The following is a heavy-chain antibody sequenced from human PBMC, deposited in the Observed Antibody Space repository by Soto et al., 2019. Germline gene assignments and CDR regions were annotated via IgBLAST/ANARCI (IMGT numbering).Heavy chain of an antibody. Sequence: PXGSLRLSCSASGFTFSSYAMSWVRQAPGKGLEWVSAISGSGGSTYYADSVKGRFTISRDNSKNTLYLQMNSLRAEDTAVYYCRHYDFWSGYYYNWFDPWGQGTLVTVSS. CDR1: GFTFSSYA. D-gene: IGHD3-3*01. J-gene: IGHJ5*02. CDR2: ISGSGGST. CDR3: RHYDFWSGYYYNWFDP. V-gene: IGHV3-23*01.